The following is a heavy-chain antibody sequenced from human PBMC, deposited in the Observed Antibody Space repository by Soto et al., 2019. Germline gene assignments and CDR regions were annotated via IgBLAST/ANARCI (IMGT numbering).Heavy chain of an antibody. J-gene: IGHJ4*02. V-gene: IGHV3-33*01. CDR1: GFTFSSYG. Sequence: RGSLRLSCAASGFTFSSYGMHWVRQAPGKGLEWVAVIWYDGSNKYYADSVKGRFTISRDNSKDTLYLQMNSLRAEDTAVYYCARDPSGVSSWYVTLDYWGQGTLVTVSS. CDR2: IWYDGSNK. D-gene: IGHD6-13*01. CDR3: ARDPSGVSSWYVTLDY.